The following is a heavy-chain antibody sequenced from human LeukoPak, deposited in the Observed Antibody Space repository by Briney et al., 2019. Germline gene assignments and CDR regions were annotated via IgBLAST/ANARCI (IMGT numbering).Heavy chain of an antibody. V-gene: IGHV1-2*02. J-gene: IGHJ4*02. Sequence: ASVKVSCKTSGYKFIDDYIHWVRQAPGQGLVAMGWINPDSGFTNYAQNFEGRVTMTRDTSISTAYLEVRTLRSDDTAVYYCAPTSEAYTSNWNVWGQGTLVIVSS. CDR2: INPDSGFT. CDR1: GYKFIDDY. D-gene: IGHD6-13*01. CDR3: APTSEAYTSNWNV.